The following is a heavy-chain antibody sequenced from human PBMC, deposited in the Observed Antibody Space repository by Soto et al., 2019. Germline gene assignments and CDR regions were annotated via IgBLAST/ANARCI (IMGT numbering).Heavy chain of an antibody. J-gene: IGHJ4*02. CDR2: ISYDGNKK. V-gene: IGHV3-30-3*01. Sequence: QVQLVESGGGVVQPGRSLRLSCAASGFTLSSYSMHWVRQAPGKGRDWVSVISYDGNKKLYGDSVKGRFSISRDTSKNTVYLQMNSLRPEDTAVYYCAISIAVSSLDYWGQGTLVTVSS. CDR1: GFTLSSYS. D-gene: IGHD6-19*01. CDR3: AISIAVSSLDY.